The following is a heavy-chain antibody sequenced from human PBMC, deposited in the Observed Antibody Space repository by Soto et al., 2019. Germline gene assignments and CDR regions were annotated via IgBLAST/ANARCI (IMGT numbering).Heavy chain of an antibody. J-gene: IGHJ4*02. CDR1: GGSFSGYY. V-gene: IGHV4-34*01. D-gene: IGHD4-17*01. CDR2: INHSGST. CDR3: AGLYGGEFDY. Sequence: ASETLSLTCAVYGGSFSGYYWSWIRQPPGKGLEWIGEINHSGSTNYNPSLKSRVTISVDTSKNQFSLKLSSVTAADTAVYYCAGLYGGEFDYWGQGTLVTVSS.